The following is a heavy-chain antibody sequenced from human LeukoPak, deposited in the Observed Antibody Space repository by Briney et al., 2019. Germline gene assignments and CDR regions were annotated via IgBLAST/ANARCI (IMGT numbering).Heavy chain of an antibody. Sequence: SETLSLTCTVSGGSISTYYWSWIRQPAGKGLEWIGRIYTSGNTNYSPSLKSRLTMSVDPSKNQSSLRLNSVTAADTAMYYCARAGGYSSVIIDYWGQGTLVTVSS. V-gene: IGHV4-4*07. J-gene: IGHJ4*02. CDR1: GGSISTYY. CDR3: ARAGGYSSVIIDY. CDR2: IYTSGNT. D-gene: IGHD5-18*01.